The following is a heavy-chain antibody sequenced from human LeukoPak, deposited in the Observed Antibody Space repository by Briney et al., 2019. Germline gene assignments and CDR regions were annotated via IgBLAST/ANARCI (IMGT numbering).Heavy chain of an antibody. CDR2: IKPDGAVK. CDR3: VMDFWSGPMT. J-gene: IGHJ4*02. V-gene: IGHV3-7*04. CDR1: EFTLSSYW. D-gene: IGHD3-3*01. Sequence: PGGSLRLYCAASEFTLSSYWMTWVRQAPGKGLEWVASIKPDGAVKHYVDSVKGRFTISRDNAKNSLYLQMNSLRAEDTAVYYCVMDFWSGPMTWGQGTLVTVSS.